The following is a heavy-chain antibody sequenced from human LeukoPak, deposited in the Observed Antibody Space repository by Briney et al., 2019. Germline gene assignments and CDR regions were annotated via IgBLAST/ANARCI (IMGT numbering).Heavy chain of an antibody. CDR3: AREGPTRPYFDY. CDR2: INHSGST. Sequence: PSETLSLTCTVSGGSISSSSYYWGWIRQPPGKGLEWIGEINHSGSTNYNPSLKSRVTISVDTSKNQFSLKLSSVTAADTAVYYCAREGPTRPYFDYWGQGTLVTVSS. CDR1: GGSISSSSYY. J-gene: IGHJ4*02. V-gene: IGHV4-39*07.